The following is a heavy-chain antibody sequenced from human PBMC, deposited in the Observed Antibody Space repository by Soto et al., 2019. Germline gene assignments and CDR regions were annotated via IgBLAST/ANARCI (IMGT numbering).Heavy chain of an antibody. V-gene: IGHV4-61*05. Sequence: SATLSLTCTVSGGSISSGGYYWSWIRQPPGKGLEWIAYIYQSGSTNYNPSLKSRVTMSLDKSENQFSLKVTSLTAADTAVYYCASRDPGTSVDYWGQGTLVTVSS. J-gene: IGHJ4*02. CDR1: GGSISSGGYY. CDR3: ASRDPGTSVDY. D-gene: IGHD1-7*01. CDR2: IYQSGST.